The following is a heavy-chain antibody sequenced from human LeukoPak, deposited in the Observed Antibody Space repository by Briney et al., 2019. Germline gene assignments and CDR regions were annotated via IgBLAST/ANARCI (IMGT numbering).Heavy chain of an antibody. CDR3: ARGLSDSPPTLDY. CDR2: IPIDGTNY. Sequence: PGTSLRLSCATSGFTFSAYIMHWVRQAPGKGLEWVAVIPIDGTNYLDANPVKGRFTISRDNSKNTVYLQMNSLGPEDTAIYFCARGLSDSPPTLDYWGQGTLVAVSS. J-gene: IGHJ4*02. D-gene: IGHD2-21*01. V-gene: IGHV3-30-3*01. CDR1: GFTFSAYI.